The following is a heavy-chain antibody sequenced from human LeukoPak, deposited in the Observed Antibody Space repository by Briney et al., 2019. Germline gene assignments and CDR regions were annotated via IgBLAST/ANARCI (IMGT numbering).Heavy chain of an antibody. CDR1: GITFSSYA. D-gene: IGHD5-18*01. CDR2: ISGSAHKI. CDR3: AGRPTGYSSGYIH. Sequence: PGGSLRLSCVASGITFSSYAVSWVRQAPEKGLDWVSVISGSAHKIRYADSVKGRFTISRDNSENIVYLQMNNLRVKDTAVYYCAGRPTGYSSGYIHWGQGTLVTVSS. J-gene: IGHJ4*02. V-gene: IGHV3-23*01.